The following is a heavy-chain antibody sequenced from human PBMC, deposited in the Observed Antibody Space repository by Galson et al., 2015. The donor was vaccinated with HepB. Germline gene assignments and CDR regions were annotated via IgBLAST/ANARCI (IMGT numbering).Heavy chain of an antibody. V-gene: IGHV3-30*18. CDR3: AKDGLIYGGPYYYYYMDV. J-gene: IGHJ6*03. CDR1: GFTFSDYG. Sequence: SLRLSCAASGFTFSDYGMHWVRQAPGQGLEWVAVISHDGDYYYYAPSVKGRFTISRDNSKNTLYLQMNSLRPEDTAVYYCAKDGLIYGGPYYYYYMDVWGNGTTVTVSS. CDR2: ISHDGDYY. D-gene: IGHD4-23*01.